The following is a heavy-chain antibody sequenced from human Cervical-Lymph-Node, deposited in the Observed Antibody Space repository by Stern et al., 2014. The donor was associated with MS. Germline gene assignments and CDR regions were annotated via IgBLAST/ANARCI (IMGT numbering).Heavy chain of an antibody. CDR2: IHYSGNT. V-gene: IGHV4-31*03. CDR3: ARLSSDAFDI. J-gene: IGHJ3*02. Sequence: VQLVESGPGLVKPSQTLSLTCSVSGGSISSGTSSWSWIRQHPGKGLEWIAYIHYSGNTYYNSSLKSRVHLSADTSKNQFSLELSSVTAADTAVYYCARLSSDAFDIWGQGTLVTVSS. CDR1: GGSISSGTSS.